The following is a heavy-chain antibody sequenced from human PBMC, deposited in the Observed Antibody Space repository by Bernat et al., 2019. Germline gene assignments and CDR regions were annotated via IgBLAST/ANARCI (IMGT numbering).Heavy chain of an antibody. CDR2: ISGSGGST. D-gene: IGHD1-26*01. V-gene: IGHV3-23*01. CDR1: GFTFSSYA. CDR3: AKVDRGLLFIPDAFDY. Sequence: EVQLLESGGGLVQPGGSLRLSCAASGFTFSSYAMSWVRQAPGKGLEWVSAISGSGGSTYYADSVKGRFTISRDNSKNTLYLQMNSLRAEDTAGYYDAKVDRGLLFIPDAFDYWGQGTMVTVSS. J-gene: IGHJ4*02.